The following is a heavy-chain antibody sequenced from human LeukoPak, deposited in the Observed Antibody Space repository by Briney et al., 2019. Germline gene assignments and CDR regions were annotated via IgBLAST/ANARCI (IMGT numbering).Heavy chain of an antibody. D-gene: IGHD3-10*01. Sequence: GGSLRLSCAASGFTFSSYAMTWVRQAPGKGLEWVSSISDSGGRTYYADSVKGRCTISRDNSKNTLYLQMNSLRAEDTAVYYCAKGTHAYGSGSHDYWGQGTLVTVSS. CDR2: ISDSGGRT. CDR1: GFTFSSYA. V-gene: IGHV3-23*01. CDR3: AKGTHAYGSGSHDY. J-gene: IGHJ4*02.